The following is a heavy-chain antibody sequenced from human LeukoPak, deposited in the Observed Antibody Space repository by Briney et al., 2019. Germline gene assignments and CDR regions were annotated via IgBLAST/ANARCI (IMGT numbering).Heavy chain of an antibody. CDR2: INSEGSTR. J-gene: IGHJ4*02. V-gene: IGHV3-74*01. Sequence: GGSLRLSCVASGFTFSSYWMQWVRQAPGKGLVWVSRINSEGSTRNYADSVKGRFTISRDNAKNTLYLQMNSLRAEDTAVYYCAKDPYRASSGLVDYWGQGTLVTVSS. D-gene: IGHD5-12*01. CDR3: AKDPYRASSGLVDY. CDR1: GFTFSSYW.